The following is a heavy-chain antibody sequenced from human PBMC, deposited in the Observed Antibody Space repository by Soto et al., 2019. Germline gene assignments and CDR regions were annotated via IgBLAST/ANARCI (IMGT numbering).Heavy chain of an antibody. J-gene: IGHJ4*02. D-gene: IGHD6-13*01. Sequence: PVGSLRLSCAASGFTFSSYGMHWVRQAPGKGLEWVAVIWYDGSNKYYADSVKGRFTISRDNSKNTLYLQMNSLRAEDTAVYYCARVYSSRWYYFDYWGQGTLVTVSS. CDR2: IWYDGSNK. V-gene: IGHV3-33*01. CDR3: ARVYSSRWYYFDY. CDR1: GFTFSSYG.